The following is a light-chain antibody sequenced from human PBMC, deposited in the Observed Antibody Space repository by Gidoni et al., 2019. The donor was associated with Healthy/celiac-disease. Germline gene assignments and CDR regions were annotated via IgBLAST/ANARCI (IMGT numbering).Light chain of an antibody. Sequence: EIVLIQSTATLSLSPGQRATLSCRASQSVSSYLAWYQQKPGQAPRLLIYDASNRATGIPARFSGSGSGTDFTLTISSLEPEDFAVYYCQQRSNWPPFTFGPGTKVDIK. J-gene: IGKJ3*01. V-gene: IGKV3-11*01. CDR2: DAS. CDR3: QQRSNWPPFT. CDR1: QSVSSY.